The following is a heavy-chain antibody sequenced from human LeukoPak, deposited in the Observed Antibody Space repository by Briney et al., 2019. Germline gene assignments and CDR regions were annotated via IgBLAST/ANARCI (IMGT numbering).Heavy chain of an antibody. J-gene: IGHJ4*02. D-gene: IGHD6-19*01. CDR3: ARVGYSSGWYYDY. Sequence: GGSLRLSCAASGLTFSAYSMNWVRQAPGKGLEWVASISSTSSYIYYADSVKGRFIISRDNAKNSLYLQMNSLRAEDTAVYYCARVGYSSGWYYDYWGQGTQVTVSS. CDR2: ISSTSSYI. V-gene: IGHV3-21*01. CDR1: GLTFSAYS.